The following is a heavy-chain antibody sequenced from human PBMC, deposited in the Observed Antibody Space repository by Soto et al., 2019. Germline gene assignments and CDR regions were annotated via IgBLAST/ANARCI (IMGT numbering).Heavy chain of an antibody. D-gene: IGHD3-3*01. V-gene: IGHV1-46*01. CDR1: GYTFTSYY. CDR2: INPSGGST. CDR3: ARDPSSLRFLEWLLYWDY. Sequence: ATVKVSCKASGYTFTSYYMYWVRQAPGQGLERMGIINPSGGSTSYAQKFQGRVTMTRDTSTSTVYMELSSLRSEDTAVYYCARDPSSLRFLEWLLYWDYWGQGILVTVSS. J-gene: IGHJ4*02.